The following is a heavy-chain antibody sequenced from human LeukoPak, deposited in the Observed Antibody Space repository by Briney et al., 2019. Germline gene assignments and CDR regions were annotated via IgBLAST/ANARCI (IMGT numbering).Heavy chain of an antibody. D-gene: IGHD3-10*01. J-gene: IGHJ4*02. CDR3: ARESGFGELFPFAFDY. CDR2: MYSGGNT. Sequence: GGSLRLSCAASGFSVSNNYMSWVRQAPGRGLEWVSVMYSGGNTDYADSVKGRFTISRDNSRDTLYLQMNSLGVEDTAVYFCARESGFGELFPFAFDYWGQGALVTVAS. CDR1: GFSVSNNY. V-gene: IGHV3-66*01.